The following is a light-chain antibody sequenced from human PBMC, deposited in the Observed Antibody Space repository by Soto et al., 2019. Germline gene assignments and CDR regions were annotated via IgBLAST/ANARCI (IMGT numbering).Light chain of an antibody. CDR2: AAS. V-gene: IGKV3-20*01. CDR1: QSISSN. Sequence: ETVMTQSPATLSVSPGERATLSCTASQSISSNVAWYQQKPGQAPKLLIFAASSRATGIPDRFSGSGSGTDFTLTISRLEPEDFAVYYCQQYGSSPWTFGQGTKVEIK. J-gene: IGKJ1*01. CDR3: QQYGSSPWT.